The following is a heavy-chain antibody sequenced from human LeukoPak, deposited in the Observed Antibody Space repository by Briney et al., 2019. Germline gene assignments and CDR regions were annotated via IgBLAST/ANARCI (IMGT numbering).Heavy chain of an antibody. Sequence: SETLSLTCTVSGGSISSGSYYWSWIRQPAGKGLEWIGRIYTSGSTNYNPSLKSRVTISVDTSKNQFSLKLSSVTAADTAVYYCARTMGLREDAFDIWGPGTMVSVSS. CDR1: GGSISSGSYY. J-gene: IGHJ3*02. CDR3: ARTMGLREDAFDI. V-gene: IGHV4-61*02. D-gene: IGHD3-10*01. CDR2: IYTSGST.